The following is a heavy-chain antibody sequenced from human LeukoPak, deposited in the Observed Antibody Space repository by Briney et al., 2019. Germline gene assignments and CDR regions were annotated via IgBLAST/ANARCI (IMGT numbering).Heavy chain of an antibody. V-gene: IGHV1-2*02. CDR3: ARDRVAGGNDYYY. D-gene: IGHD1-1*01. J-gene: IGHJ4*02. CDR2: INPNSGGT. CDR1: EYTFTGYY. Sequence: GASVKVSCEASEYTFTGYYMHWVRQAPGQGLEWMGWINPNSGGTNYAQKFQGRVTMTRDTSISTAYMELSRLRSDDTAVYYCARDRVAGGNDYYYWGQGTLVTVSS.